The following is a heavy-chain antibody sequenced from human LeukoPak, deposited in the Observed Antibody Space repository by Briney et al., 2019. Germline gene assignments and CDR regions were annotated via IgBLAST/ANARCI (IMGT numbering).Heavy chain of an antibody. Sequence: PGGSLRLSCAASGFTFSSYWMSWVRQAPGKGLEWVANIKQDGSEKYYVDSVKGRFTISRDNAKNSLYLQMNSLRAEDTAVYYCASRVGATNSAIDAFDIWGQGTMVTVSS. CDR2: IKQDGSEK. V-gene: IGHV3-7*01. J-gene: IGHJ3*02. CDR1: GFTFSSYW. D-gene: IGHD1-26*01. CDR3: ASRVGATNSAIDAFDI.